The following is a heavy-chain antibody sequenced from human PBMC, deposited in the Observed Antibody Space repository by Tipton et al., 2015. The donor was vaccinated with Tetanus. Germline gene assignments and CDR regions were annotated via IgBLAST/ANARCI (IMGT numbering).Heavy chain of an antibody. Sequence: LRLSCTVSGGSISSGGYYWSWIRQHPGKGLEWIGDIYYSGSTYYNPSLKSRVTISLDTSKNQFSLKLNSVTAADPAVYYCARDQARGARGWNYFDYWGQGTLVTVSS. J-gene: IGHJ4*02. V-gene: IGHV4-31*03. CDR2: IYYSGST. D-gene: IGHD1-26*01. CDR1: GGSISSGGYY. CDR3: ARDQARGARGWNYFDY.